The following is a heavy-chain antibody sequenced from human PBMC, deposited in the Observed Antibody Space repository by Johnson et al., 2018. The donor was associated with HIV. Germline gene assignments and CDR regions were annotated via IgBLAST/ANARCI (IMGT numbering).Heavy chain of an antibody. Sequence: VQLVESGGGVVQPGRSLRLSCTASGFTFSSYGLHWVRQAPGKGLEWVAVIWYDGSKKYYADSVKGRFTISRDNSKNTMDLQMNSLRAEDTAVYYCAKGKSGSYWIGGDAFDIWGQGTMVTVSS. J-gene: IGHJ3*02. D-gene: IGHD1-26*01. CDR3: AKGKSGSYWIGGDAFDI. CDR1: GFTFSSYG. CDR2: IWYDGSKK. V-gene: IGHV3-33*06.